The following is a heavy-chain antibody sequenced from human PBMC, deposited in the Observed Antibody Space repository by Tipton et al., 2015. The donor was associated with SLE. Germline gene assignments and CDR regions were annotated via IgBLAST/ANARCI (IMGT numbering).Heavy chain of an antibody. J-gene: IGHJ3*02. CDR2: IFSGGAT. V-gene: IGHV3-53*01. CDR1: GFTFSDYA. CDR3: ARDPGFNSGWSSHAFDI. Sequence: SLRLSCAASGFTFSDYAMTWVRQDPEKGLEWVSVIFSGGATYYADSVRGRFTISRDDSRNTVDLEMNILGAEDTALYYCARDPGFNSGWSSHAFDIWGQGTMVSVSS. D-gene: IGHD6-19*01.